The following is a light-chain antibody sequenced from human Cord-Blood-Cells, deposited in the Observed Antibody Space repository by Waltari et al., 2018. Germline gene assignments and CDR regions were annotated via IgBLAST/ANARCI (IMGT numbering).Light chain of an antibody. V-gene: IGKV3-20*01. Sequence: IVLTQSPGTLSLSPGERATLSCRASQSVSSSYLALYQQKPGQAPRLLIYGASSRATGIPDRFSGSGSGTDFTLTISRLEPEDFAVYYCQQYGSSPRTFGQGTKVEIK. J-gene: IGKJ1*01. CDR3: QQYGSSPRT. CDR2: GAS. CDR1: QSVSSSY.